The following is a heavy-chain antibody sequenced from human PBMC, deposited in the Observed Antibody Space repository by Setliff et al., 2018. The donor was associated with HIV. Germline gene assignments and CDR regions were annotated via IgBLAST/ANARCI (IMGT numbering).Heavy chain of an antibody. CDR2: IYHSGST. V-gene: IGHV4-38-2*01. J-gene: IGHJ6*02. Sequence: SETLSLTCAVSGYSISSGYYWGWIRQPPGKGLEWIGSIYHSGSTYYNLSLKSRVTISLDTSKNQFSLKLSSVTAADTAVYYCAKNFFYSLDVWGQGTTVTVSS. CDR1: GYSISSGYY. CDR3: AKNFFYSLDV.